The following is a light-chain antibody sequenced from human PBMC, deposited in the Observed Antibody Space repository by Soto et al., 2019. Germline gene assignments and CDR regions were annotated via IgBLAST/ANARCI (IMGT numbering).Light chain of an antibody. CDR3: QLYGSTPPRT. V-gene: IGKV3-20*01. CDR1: QSVSSTY. CDR2: GAS. J-gene: IGKJ1*01. Sequence: EIVLTQSPGTLSLSPGERATLSCRASQSVSSTYLGWYQQKPGQAPRLLIYGASSTATGIPDRFSGSGSGTDFTLTIARLEPEDFVVYYCQLYGSTPPRTFGQGTKVEVK.